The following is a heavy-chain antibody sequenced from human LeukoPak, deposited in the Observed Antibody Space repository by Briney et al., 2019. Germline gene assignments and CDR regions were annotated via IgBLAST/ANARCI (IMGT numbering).Heavy chain of an antibody. J-gene: IGHJ6*03. CDR1: GYTFTGYY. CDR3: ARDQAYYDSSGYLTMDV. V-gene: IGHV1-2*02. Sequence: ASVKVSCKASGYTFTGYYMHWVRQAPGQGLEWMGWINPNSGGTNYAQKFQGRVTMTRDTSISTAYMELSRLRSDDTAVYYCARDQAYYDSSGYLTMDVWGKGTTVTISS. D-gene: IGHD3-22*01. CDR2: INPNSGGT.